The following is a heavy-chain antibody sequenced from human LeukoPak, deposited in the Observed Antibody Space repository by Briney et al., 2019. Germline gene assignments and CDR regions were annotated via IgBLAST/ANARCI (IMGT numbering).Heavy chain of an antibody. CDR3: AIYYDSSGYYLDP. Sequence: ASVKVSCKASGYTFTGYYMHWVRQAPGQGLEWMGWINPNSGGTNYAQKFQGGVTMTRDTSIGTAYMELSRLRSDDTAVYYCAIYYDSSGYYLDPWGQGTLVTVSS. J-gene: IGHJ5*02. CDR1: GYTFTGYY. V-gene: IGHV1-2*02. CDR2: INPNSGGT. D-gene: IGHD3-22*01.